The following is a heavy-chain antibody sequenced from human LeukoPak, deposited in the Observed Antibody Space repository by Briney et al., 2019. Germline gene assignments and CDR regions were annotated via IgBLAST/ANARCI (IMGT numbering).Heavy chain of an antibody. CDR2: ISSSSSSYI. Sequence: PGGSLRLSCAASGFTFSSYSMNWVRQAPGKGLEWVSSISSSSSSYIYYADSVKGRFTISRDNAKNSLYLQMSSLRAEDTAVYYCARGVRVGPHDLGAQGTLVSVSS. D-gene: IGHD1-26*01. CDR3: ARGVRVGPHDL. V-gene: IGHV3-21*01. CDR1: GFTFSSYS. J-gene: IGHJ5*02.